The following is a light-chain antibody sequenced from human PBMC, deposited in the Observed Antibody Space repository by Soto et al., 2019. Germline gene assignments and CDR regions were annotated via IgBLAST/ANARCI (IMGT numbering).Light chain of an antibody. J-gene: IGKJ1*01. Sequence: EIVMTQSPATLSVSPGERVTLSCRASQSVSNNLAWYQQKPGQAPRLLIYGASTRATGVPARFSGSGSGTEFTLTISSLQSEDFAVYYCQQYNNWPPTWTFGQGTKVEIK. V-gene: IGKV3-15*01. CDR2: GAS. CDR1: QSVSNN. CDR3: QQYNNWPPTWT.